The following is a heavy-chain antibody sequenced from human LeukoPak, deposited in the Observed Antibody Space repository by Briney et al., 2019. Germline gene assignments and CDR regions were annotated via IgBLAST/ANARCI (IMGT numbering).Heavy chain of an antibody. D-gene: IGHD6-19*01. J-gene: IGHJ3*02. CDR3: AKDLPPKAVAGSGDAFDI. Sequence: PGGSLRLSCAASGFTFSSYGMHWVRQAPGKGLEWVAVISYDGSNKYYADSVKGRFTISRDNSKNTLYLQMNSLRAEDTAVYYCAKDLPPKAVAGSGDAFDIWGQGTMVTVSS. V-gene: IGHV3-30*18. CDR2: ISYDGSNK. CDR1: GFTFSSYG.